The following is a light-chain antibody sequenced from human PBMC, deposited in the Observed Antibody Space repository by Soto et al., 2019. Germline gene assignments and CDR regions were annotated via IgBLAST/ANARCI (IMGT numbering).Light chain of an antibody. CDR1: QSVAYA. J-gene: IGKJ5*01. V-gene: IGKV3-20*01. CDR2: DAS. Sequence: ENVLTQSPATLSLSPGERATLSCRASQSVAYALAWYQQKPGQAPRLLISDASNRATGVPDRFSGSGSGTDFTLTIFRLEPEDFALYYCQQYGPSLITFGQGTRLEIK. CDR3: QQYGPSLIT.